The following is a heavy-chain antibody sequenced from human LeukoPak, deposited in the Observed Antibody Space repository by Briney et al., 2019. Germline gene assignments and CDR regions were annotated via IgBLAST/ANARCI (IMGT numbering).Heavy chain of an antibody. J-gene: IGHJ4*02. Sequence: SETLSLTCAVYGGSFSGYYWNWIRQPPGKGLEWIGEINHSGSTNYNPSLKSRVTISVDTSKNQFSLKLSSVTAADTAVYYCARGRVGATSPLGYWGQETLVTVSS. CDR3: ARGRVGATSPLGY. D-gene: IGHD1-26*01. V-gene: IGHV4-34*01. CDR1: GGSFSGYY. CDR2: INHSGST.